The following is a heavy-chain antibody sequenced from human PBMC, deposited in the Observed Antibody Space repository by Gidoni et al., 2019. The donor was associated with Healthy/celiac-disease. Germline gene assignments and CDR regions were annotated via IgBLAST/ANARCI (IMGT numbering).Heavy chain of an antibody. CDR3: ARGGLGKSVYYYYGMDV. CDR1: GGSFSGYY. J-gene: IGHJ6*02. D-gene: IGHD7-27*01. V-gene: IGHV4-34*01. Sequence: QVQLQQWGAGLLKPSETLSLTCAVYGGSFSGYYWSWIRQPPGKGLEWIGEINHSGSTNYNPALKSRVTISVDTSKNQFSLKLSSVTAADTAVYYCARGGLGKSVYYYYGMDVWGQGTTVTVSS. CDR2: INHSGST.